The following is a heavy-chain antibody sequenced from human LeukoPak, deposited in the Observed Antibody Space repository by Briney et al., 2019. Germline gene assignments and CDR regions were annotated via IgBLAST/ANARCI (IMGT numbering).Heavy chain of an antibody. J-gene: IGHJ5*02. D-gene: IGHD6-13*01. V-gene: IGHV5-51*01. Sequence: GESLKISCEGFGYTFTNYWIGWVRQMPGKGLEWMGVIYPGDSRTRYSPSFQGQVTISADKSINTAYLQWSRLKASDTAIYYCACRDFSSTWSGPWGQGTLVTVSS. CDR2: IYPGDSRT. CDR1: GYTFTNYW. CDR3: ACRDFSSTWSGP.